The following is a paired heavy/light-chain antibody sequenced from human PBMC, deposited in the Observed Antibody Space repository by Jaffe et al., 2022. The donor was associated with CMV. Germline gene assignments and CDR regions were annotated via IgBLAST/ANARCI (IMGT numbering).Light chain of an antibody. CDR1: QSVSSSY. CDR3: QQYGSSAYT. CDR2: GAS. V-gene: IGKV3-20*01. Sequence: EIVLTQSPGTLSLSPGERATLSCRASQSVSSSYLAWYQQKPGQAPRLLIYGASSRATGIPDRFSGSGSGTDFTLTISRLEPEDFAVYYCQQYGSSAYTFGQGTKLEIK. J-gene: IGKJ2*01.
Heavy chain of an antibody. D-gene: IGHD3-3*01. Sequence: QVQLVQSGAEVKKPGASVKVSCKASGYTFTSYDINWVRQATGQGLEWMGWMNPNSGNTGYAQKFQGRVTMTRNTSISTAYMELSSLRSEDTAVYYCARNRYDFWSGYYDATESYYYGMDVWGQGTTVTVSS. J-gene: IGHJ6*02. V-gene: IGHV1-8*01. CDR3: ARNRYDFWSGYYDATESYYYGMDV. CDR2: MNPNSGNT. CDR1: GYTFTSYD.